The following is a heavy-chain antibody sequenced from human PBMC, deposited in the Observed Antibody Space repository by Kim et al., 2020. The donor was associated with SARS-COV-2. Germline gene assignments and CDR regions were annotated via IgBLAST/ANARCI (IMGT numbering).Heavy chain of an antibody. CDR2: GTTT. Sequence: GTTTTYVDTVKGRFTISRDDAKNTLYLRMNSLRAEDTAVYYCARGDYYSYWGQGTLVTVSS. CDR3: ARGDYYSY. J-gene: IGHJ4*02. D-gene: IGHD3-22*01. V-gene: IGHV3-74*01.